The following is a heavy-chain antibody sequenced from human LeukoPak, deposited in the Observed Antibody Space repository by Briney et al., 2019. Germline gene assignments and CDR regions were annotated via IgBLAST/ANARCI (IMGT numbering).Heavy chain of an antibody. CDR2: IKSKTDGGTT. CDR1: GFTFSNAW. D-gene: IGHD3-22*01. CDR3: TTLTYDSSGYYY. J-gene: IGHJ4*02. V-gene: IGHV3-15*01. Sequence: GGSLRLSCAASGFTFSNAWMSWVRQALGKGLEWVGRIKSKTDGGTTDYAAPVKGRFTISRDDSKNTLYLQMNSLKTEDTAVYYCTTLTYDSSGYYYWGQGTLVTVSS.